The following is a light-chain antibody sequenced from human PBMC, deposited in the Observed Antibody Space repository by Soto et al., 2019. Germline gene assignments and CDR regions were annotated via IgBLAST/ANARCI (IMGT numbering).Light chain of an antibody. Sequence: EIVLTQSPGTLSLSPGERATLSCKASQSVSSSYLAWYQQKPGQAPRVLIYGASNRATGIPDRFSGSGSGTDFTLTISRLEPEDFAVYYCQQYGGTPRTFGQGTKVEIK. V-gene: IGKV3-20*01. J-gene: IGKJ1*01. CDR2: GAS. CDR1: QSVSSSY. CDR3: QQYGGTPRT.